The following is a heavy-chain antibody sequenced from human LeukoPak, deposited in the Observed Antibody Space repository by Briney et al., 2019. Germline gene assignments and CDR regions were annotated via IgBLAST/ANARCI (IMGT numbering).Heavy chain of an antibody. CDR1: GGSFSGYY. CDR3: ARGHSVVVPAAIHVSSYYYYYVDV. Sequence: PSETLSLTCAVYGGSFSGYYWSWIRQPPGKGLEWIGEINHSGSTNYNPSLKSRVAISVDTSKNQFSLKLSSVTAADTAVYYCARGHSVVVPAAIHVSSYYYYYVDVWGKGTTVTVSS. J-gene: IGHJ6*03. D-gene: IGHD2-2*01. V-gene: IGHV4-34*01. CDR2: INHSGST.